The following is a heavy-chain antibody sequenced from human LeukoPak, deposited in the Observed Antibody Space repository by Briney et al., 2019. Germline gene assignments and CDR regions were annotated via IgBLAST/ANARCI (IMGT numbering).Heavy chain of an antibody. CDR2: IYHSGST. V-gene: IGHV4-38-2*01. Sequence: SETLSLTCAVSGYSISSGYYWGWIRQPPGKGLEWIGSIYHSGSTYYNPSLKSRVTISVDTSKNQFSLKLSSVTAADTAVYYCAKALGPFGVVGYYFDYWGQGTLVTVSS. CDR1: GYSISSGYY. D-gene: IGHD3-3*01. CDR3: AKALGPFGVVGYYFDY. J-gene: IGHJ4*02.